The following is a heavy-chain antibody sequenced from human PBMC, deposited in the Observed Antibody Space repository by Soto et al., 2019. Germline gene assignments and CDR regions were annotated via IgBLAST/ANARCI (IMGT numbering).Heavy chain of an antibody. V-gene: IGHV3-30*18. CDR3: AKDVFRVKNWFGT. Sequence: GGSLRLACAASGGPFRNYGMNWVRQAPGKGLEWVAVISYDGSNKYYADSVKGRFTIPRDNSKNTLYLQMNSLRAEDTAVYYCAKDVFRVKNWFGTCGQGPLVTVSS. D-gene: IGHD6-13*01. J-gene: IGHJ5*02. CDR2: ISYDGSNK. CDR1: GGPFRNYG.